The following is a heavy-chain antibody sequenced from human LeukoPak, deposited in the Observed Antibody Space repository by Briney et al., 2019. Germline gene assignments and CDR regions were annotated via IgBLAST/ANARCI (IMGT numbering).Heavy chain of an antibody. CDR1: GDSIISYF. CDR2: ISYSGGT. V-gene: IGHV4-59*08. D-gene: IGHD5-18*01. J-gene: IGHJ3*02. CDR3: ARRRADTTVGDALDI. Sequence: SETLSLTCTVSGDSIISYFWSWIRQPPGKGLEWIGYISYSGGTHYNPSLKSRVTISPDTSKNQFSLKLTSVTAADTAVYYCARRRADTTVGDALDIWGQGTMVSVSS.